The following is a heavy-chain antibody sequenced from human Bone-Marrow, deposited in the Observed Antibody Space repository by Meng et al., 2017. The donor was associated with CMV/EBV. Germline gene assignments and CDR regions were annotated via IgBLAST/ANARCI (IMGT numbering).Heavy chain of an antibody. CDR3: ARGSPLYYDFWSGYYSNYYYYGMDV. V-gene: IGHV1-69*05. CDR2: IIPMFGAA. J-gene: IGHJ6*02. CDR1: GGTFSSDS. D-gene: IGHD3-3*01. Sequence: SVKVSCKASGGTFSSDSITWVRQAPGQGLEWMGGIIPMFGAATYADNFQGRVTITTDKSTSVVYMELSSLRSGDTAIYYCARGSPLYYDFWSGYYSNYYYYGMDVWGQGTTVTVSS.